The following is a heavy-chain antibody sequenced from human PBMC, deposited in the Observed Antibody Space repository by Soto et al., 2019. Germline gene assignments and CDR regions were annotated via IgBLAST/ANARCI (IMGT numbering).Heavy chain of an antibody. CDR1: GGSIRSINIC. Sequence: PSETLSLTCAASGGSIRSINICWVRVRQPPGEGLEWIATSCYSGDTYYNPSLKSRVTTSVDTSKNWFSLNLNSVTAADTAVYFCTRRDEVTSYYINHWGRGMLVTVSS. D-gene: IGHD2-21*02. CDR2: SCYSGDT. CDR3: TRRDEVTSYYINH. V-gene: IGHV4-39*01. J-gene: IGHJ4*02.